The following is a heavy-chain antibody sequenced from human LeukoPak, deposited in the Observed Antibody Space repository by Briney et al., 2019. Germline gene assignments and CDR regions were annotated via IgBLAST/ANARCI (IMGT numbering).Heavy chain of an antibody. J-gene: IGHJ3*01. CDR1: GFTLSNFA. D-gene: IGHD3-22*01. Sequence: VGSLILSCAASGFTLSNFAMSWVRQAPGKGLEWVSAISGTGGNTFYTDSVTGRFTISTDNSKNTLYVQMNSLRAEDTAVYYCAKTGGYYDTSDFYRPDVFDVCGQGTVVTVSS. CDR2: ISGTGGNT. V-gene: IGHV3-23*01. CDR3: AKTGGYYDTSDFYRPDVFDV.